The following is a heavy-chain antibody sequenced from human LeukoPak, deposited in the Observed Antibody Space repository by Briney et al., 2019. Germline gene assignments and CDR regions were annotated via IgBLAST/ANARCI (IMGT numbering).Heavy chain of an antibody. Sequence: PGGSLRLSCAASGFTSSSYWMHWVRQVAGKGLVWVSRIDSDGSSTGYADSVKGRFTIARDNAKNTLYLQMTSLRAEDTAVYYCTRGRSDYGDYSGVIHDFWGQGTLVTVSS. V-gene: IGHV3-74*01. CDR1: GFTSSSYW. CDR3: TRGRSDYGDYSGVIHDF. D-gene: IGHD4-17*01. J-gene: IGHJ4*02. CDR2: IDSDGSST.